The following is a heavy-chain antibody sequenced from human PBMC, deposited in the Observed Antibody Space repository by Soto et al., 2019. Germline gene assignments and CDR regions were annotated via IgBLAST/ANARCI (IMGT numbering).Heavy chain of an antibody. D-gene: IGHD4-17*01. CDR2: MNPYNGNT. CDR1: GYTFTSYN. Sequence: GASVKVYCKASGYTFTSYNVNWVRQATGQGLEWMGWMNPYNGNTNYAQKLQGRVTMTRNTSTSTAYMELRSLRSDDTAVYYCARDGRGGGEAENYYYYYYGMDVWGQGTTVTVSS. J-gene: IGHJ6*02. V-gene: IGHV1-18*01. CDR3: ARDGRGGGEAENYYYYYYGMDV.